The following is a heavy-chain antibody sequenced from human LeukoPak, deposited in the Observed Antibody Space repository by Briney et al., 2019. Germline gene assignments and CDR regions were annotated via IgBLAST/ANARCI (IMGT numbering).Heavy chain of an antibody. J-gene: IGHJ5*02. CDR2: IYYSGST. CDR1: GGSISSYY. V-gene: IGHV4-59*12. Sequence: SETLSLTCTVSGGSISSYYWSWIRQPPGKGLEWIGYIYYSGSTNYNPSLKSRVTISVDTSKNQFSLKLSSVTAADTAVYYCATSRYAGLNWFDPWGQGALVTVSS. D-gene: IGHD5-12*01. CDR3: ATSRYAGLNWFDP.